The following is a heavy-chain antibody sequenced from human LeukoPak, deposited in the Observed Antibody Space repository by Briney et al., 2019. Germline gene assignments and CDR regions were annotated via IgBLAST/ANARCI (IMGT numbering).Heavy chain of an antibody. V-gene: IGHV4-59*11. Sequence: RPSETLTLTCTVSGDPITNHYWSWIRQPPGKGLEWIGYMYHSDTPRYNPSLASRATISADASKNQFSLQLTSVTAADTAVYYCAKTSWGLGPWGQGLLVAVSS. D-gene: IGHD7-27*01. CDR3: AKTSWGLGP. CDR1: GDPITNHY. J-gene: IGHJ5*02. CDR2: MYHSDTP.